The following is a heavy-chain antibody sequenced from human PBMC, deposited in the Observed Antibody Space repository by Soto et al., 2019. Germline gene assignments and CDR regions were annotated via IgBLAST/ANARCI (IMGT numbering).Heavy chain of an antibody. CDR3: ARDRRYCSSTSCYEGYYYYYGMDV. Sequence: PSETLSLTCTVSGGSISSGGYYWSWIHQHPGKGLEWIGYIYYSGSTYYNPSLKSRVTISVDTSKNQFSLKLSSVTAADTAVYYCARDRRYCSSTSCYEGYYYYYGMDVWGQGTTVTVSS. D-gene: IGHD2-2*01. J-gene: IGHJ6*02. CDR2: IYYSGST. CDR1: GGSISSGGYY. V-gene: IGHV4-31*03.